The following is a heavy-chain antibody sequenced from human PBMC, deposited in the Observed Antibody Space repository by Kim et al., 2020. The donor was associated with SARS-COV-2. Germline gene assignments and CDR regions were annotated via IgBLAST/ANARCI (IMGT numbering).Heavy chain of an antibody. CDR3: ARGGYYDSSGYYNTIDY. Sequence: GGSLRLSCAASGFTFSSYSMNWVRQAPGKGLEWVSSISSSSSYIYYADSVKGRFTISRDNAKNSLYLQMNSLRAEDTAVYYCARGGYYDSSGYYNTIDYWGQGTLVTVSS. CDR2: ISSSSSYI. J-gene: IGHJ4*02. V-gene: IGHV3-21*01. CDR1: GFTFSSYS. D-gene: IGHD3-22*01.